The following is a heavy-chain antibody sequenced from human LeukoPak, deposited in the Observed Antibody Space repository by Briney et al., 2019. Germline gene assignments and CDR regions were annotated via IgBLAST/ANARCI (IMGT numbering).Heavy chain of an antibody. V-gene: IGHV3-30*04. J-gene: IGHJ4*02. CDR1: GFTFSIYA. CDR3: ARGRRGYYYDSSGYYYDY. D-gene: IGHD3-22*01. CDR2: ISYDGSNK. Sequence: GGSLRLSCAASGFTFSIYAMHWVRQAPGKGLEWVACISYDGSNKYYADSVKGRFTISRDNSTNPLYLQMNSLRAEDTAVYYCARGRRGYYYDSSGYYYDYWGQGPLVTVSS.